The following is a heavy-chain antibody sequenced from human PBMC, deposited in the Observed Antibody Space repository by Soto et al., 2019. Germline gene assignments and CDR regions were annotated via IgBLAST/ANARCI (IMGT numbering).Heavy chain of an antibody. D-gene: IGHD6-19*01. CDR1: GFSFSAHA. CDR2: ISYDGDNK. Sequence: QVHLVESGGGVVEPGRSLRLSCVASGFSFSAHALHWVRQAPGKGLEWVSIISYDGDNKYYAESVKGRFTISRDNSKNTVYLQMDRLRVEDTALYYCARDYVAHPVAAVRFDYWGQGALVTVSS. J-gene: IGHJ4*02. V-gene: IGHV3-30-3*01. CDR3: ARDYVAHPVAAVRFDY.